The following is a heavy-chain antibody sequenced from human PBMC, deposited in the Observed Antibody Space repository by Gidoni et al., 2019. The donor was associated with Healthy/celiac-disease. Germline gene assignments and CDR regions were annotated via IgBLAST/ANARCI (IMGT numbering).Heavy chain of an antibody. CDR3: ARSGDVWGSYRGFFDY. J-gene: IGHJ4*02. CDR2: SSAYNGNT. D-gene: IGHD3-16*02. V-gene: IGHV1-18*01. Sequence: QVQLVQSGAEVKKPGASVKVSCKASGYTFTSYGISWVRQAPGQGLECMGWSSAYNGNTNYAQNLQGRVTMTTDKSTSTAYMELRSLRSDDTAVYYCARSGDVWGSYRGFFDYWGQGTLVTVSS. CDR1: GYTFTSYG.